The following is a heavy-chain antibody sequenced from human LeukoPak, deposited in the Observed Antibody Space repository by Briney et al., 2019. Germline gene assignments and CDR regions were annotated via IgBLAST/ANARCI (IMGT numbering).Heavy chain of an antibody. CDR1: GGSVNGYY. V-gene: IGHV4-34*01. J-gene: IGHJ5*01. D-gene: IGHD2-2*01. CDR3: AKDRHAPGRYCSSTSCFPFDS. CDR2: IKHDGST. Sequence: SETLSLTCAVCGGSVNGYYWSWIRQPPGKALEWIGEIKHDGSTKYNSSLKSRVTISIDTSKNQFSLKLSSVTAADTAVYYCAKDRHAPGRYCSSTSCFPFDSWGQGTLVTVSS.